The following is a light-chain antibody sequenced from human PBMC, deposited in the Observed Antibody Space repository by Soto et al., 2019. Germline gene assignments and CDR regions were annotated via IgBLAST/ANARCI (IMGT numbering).Light chain of an antibody. CDR1: QSISSW. Sequence: DIQMTQSPSTLSASVGDRVTITCLASQSISSWLAWYQQKPGKAPKLLIYDASSLESGVPSRFSGSGSETDFTLTITSLQPDDTATYFCQQYSTYLWTFGQGTKVDIK. J-gene: IGKJ1*01. V-gene: IGKV1-5*01. CDR3: QQYSTYLWT. CDR2: DAS.